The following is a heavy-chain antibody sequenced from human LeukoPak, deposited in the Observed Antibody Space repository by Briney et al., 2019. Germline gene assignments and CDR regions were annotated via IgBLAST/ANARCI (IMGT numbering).Heavy chain of an antibody. CDR3: ATYCSSTSCYRGYYYMDV. D-gene: IGHD2-2*01. CDR2: IIPIFGTA. CDR1: GGTFSSYA. J-gene: IGHJ6*03. V-gene: IGHV1-69*13. Sequence: ASVKVSCKASGGTFSSYAISWVRQAPGQGLEWMGGIIPIFGTANYAQKFQGRVTITADESTSTAHMELSSLRSEDTAVYYCATYCSSTSCYRGYYYMDVWGKGTTVTVSS.